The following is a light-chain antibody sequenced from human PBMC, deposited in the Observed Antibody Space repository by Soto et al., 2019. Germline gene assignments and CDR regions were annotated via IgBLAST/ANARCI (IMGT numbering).Light chain of an antibody. CDR1: NIGSKS. CDR3: QVWDSSSDHPRVV. V-gene: IGLV3-21*04. J-gene: IGLJ2*01. CDR2: YDS. Sequence: SYELTQPPSVSVAPGKTARITCGGNNIGSKSVHWYQQKPGQAPVLVIYYDSDRPSGIPERFSGSNSGNTATLTISRVEAGDEADDYCQVWDSSSDHPRVVFGGGTKLTVL.